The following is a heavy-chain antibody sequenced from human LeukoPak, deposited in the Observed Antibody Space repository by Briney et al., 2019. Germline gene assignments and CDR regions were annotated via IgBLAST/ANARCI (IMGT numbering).Heavy chain of an antibody. CDR2: INHSEST. V-gene: IGHV4-34*01. CDR3: ARVVEGSDSSGYYLLY. J-gene: IGHJ4*02. D-gene: IGHD3-22*01. CDR1: GGSFSGYY. Sequence: PSETLSLTCAVYGGSFSGYYWSWIRQAPGKGLEWIGEINHSESTNDNPSLKSRLTISVDTSKNQFSLKLSSVTAADTAVYYCARVVEGSDSSGYYLLYWGQGTLVTVSS.